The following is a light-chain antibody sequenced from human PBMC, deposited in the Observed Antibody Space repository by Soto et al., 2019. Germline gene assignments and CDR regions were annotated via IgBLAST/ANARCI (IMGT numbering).Light chain of an antibody. CDR3: ASWDDGLNGVV. CDR1: SSNIGNNA. CDR2: CDD. J-gene: IGLJ3*02. V-gene: IGLV1-36*01. Sequence: QPVLTQPPSVSDAPWQRVTIYCAGSSSNIGNNAVNWYQQLPGKAPKLLIYCDDLVPAGVSDRFSGSKSGTSASLAISGLRSEDEADYYCASWDDGLNGVVFGGGTKLTVL.